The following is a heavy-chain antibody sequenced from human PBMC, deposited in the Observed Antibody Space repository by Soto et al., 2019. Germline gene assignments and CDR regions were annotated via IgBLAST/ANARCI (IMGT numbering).Heavy chain of an antibody. CDR3: AREELGYDYIWGVWNYYYYIDV. Sequence: EVQLVESGGGLVQPGGSLRLSCAASGFTFSSYSMNWVRQAPGKGLEWVSYISSSSSTIYYADYVKGRFTISRDNAKNSLYLQMNSLRAEDTAVYYCAREELGYDYIWGVWNYYYYIDVWGKGTTVTVSS. D-gene: IGHD3-16*01. V-gene: IGHV3-48*01. J-gene: IGHJ6*03. CDR1: GFTFSSYS. CDR2: ISSSSSTI.